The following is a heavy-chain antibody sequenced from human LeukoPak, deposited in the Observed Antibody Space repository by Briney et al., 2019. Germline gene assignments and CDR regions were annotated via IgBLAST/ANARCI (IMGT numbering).Heavy chain of an antibody. Sequence: ASVKVSCKASGYTFTSYGISWVRQAPGQGLEWMGWISVYKGNTNYAQKLQGRVTMTADTSTSTVYMELRSLRSDDTAVYYCGRSMDSSTSRLIEYWGQGTLVTVSS. D-gene: IGHD6-6*01. V-gene: IGHV1-18*01. J-gene: IGHJ4*02. CDR2: ISVYKGNT. CDR1: GYTFTSYG. CDR3: GRSMDSSTSRLIEY.